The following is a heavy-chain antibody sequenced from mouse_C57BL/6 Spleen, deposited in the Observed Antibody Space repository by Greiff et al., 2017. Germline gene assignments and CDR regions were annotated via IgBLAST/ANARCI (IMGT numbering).Heavy chain of an antibody. CDR3: ARENASYGYDDFDY. D-gene: IGHD2-2*01. V-gene: IGHV1-50*01. CDR2: IDPSDSYT. Sequence: QVQLQQPGAELVKPGASVKLSCKASGYTFTSYWMQWVKQRPGQGLEWIGEIDPSDSYTNYNQKFKGKATLTVDTSSSTAYMQLSSLTSEDSAVYYCARENASYGYDDFDYWGQGTTLTVSS. CDR1: GYTFTSYW. J-gene: IGHJ2*01.